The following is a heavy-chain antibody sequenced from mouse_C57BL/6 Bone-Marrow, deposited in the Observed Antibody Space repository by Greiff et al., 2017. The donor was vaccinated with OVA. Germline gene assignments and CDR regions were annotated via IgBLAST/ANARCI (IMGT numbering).Heavy chain of an antibody. Sequence: EVQRVESGGDLVKPGGSLKLSCAASGFTFSSYGMSWVRQTPDKRLEWVATISSGGSYTYYPDSVKGRFTISRDNAKNTLYLQMSSLKSEDTAMYYCARQYCWFAYWGQGTLVTVSA. V-gene: IGHV5-6*01. J-gene: IGHJ3*01. CDR1: GFTFSSYG. CDR2: ISSGGSYT. CDR3: ARQYCWFAY.